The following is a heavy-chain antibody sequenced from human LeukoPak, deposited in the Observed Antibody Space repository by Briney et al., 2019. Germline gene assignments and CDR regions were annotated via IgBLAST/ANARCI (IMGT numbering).Heavy chain of an antibody. CDR1: GLTFSSYG. J-gene: IGHJ5*02. D-gene: IGHD2-2*01. CDR3: AKGGCSSTTCYLANP. CDR2: ISYDGTIR. Sequence: GRSLRLSCAASGLTFSSYGMHWVRQAPGKGLEWVAVISYDGTIRNYADSAKGRFTISRDNSENTLYLQMNSLTAEDTALYYCAKGGCSSTTCYLANPWGQGTLVTVSS. V-gene: IGHV3-30*18.